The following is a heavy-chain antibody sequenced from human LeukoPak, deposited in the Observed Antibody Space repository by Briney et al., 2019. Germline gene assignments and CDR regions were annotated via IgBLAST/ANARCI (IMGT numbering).Heavy chain of an antibody. Sequence: SETLSLTCTVSGGSISSSSYYWGWIRQSPGKGLEWIGSIYHSGNTYYNPSLKSRVTISVDTSKNQFSLKLSSVTAADTAVYYCARDSSHYYYGSGSYYDYWGQGTLVTVSS. D-gene: IGHD3-10*01. V-gene: IGHV4-39*07. J-gene: IGHJ4*02. CDR1: GGSISSSSYY. CDR2: IYHSGNT. CDR3: ARDSSHYYYGSGSYYDY.